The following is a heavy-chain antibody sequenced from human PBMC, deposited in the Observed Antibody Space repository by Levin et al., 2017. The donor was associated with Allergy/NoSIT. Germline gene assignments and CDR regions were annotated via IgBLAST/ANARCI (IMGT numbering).Heavy chain of an antibody. Sequence: SETLSLTCTVSGGSISSYYWSWIRQPPGKGLEWIGYIYYSGSTNYNPSLKSRVTISVDTSKNQFSLKLSSVTAADTAVYYCARVSQGIAGGDRNNWFDPWGQGTLVTVSS. J-gene: IGHJ5*02. CDR3: ARVSQGIAGGDRNNWFDP. V-gene: IGHV4-59*01. CDR1: GGSISSYY. D-gene: IGHD6-13*01. CDR2: IYYSGST.